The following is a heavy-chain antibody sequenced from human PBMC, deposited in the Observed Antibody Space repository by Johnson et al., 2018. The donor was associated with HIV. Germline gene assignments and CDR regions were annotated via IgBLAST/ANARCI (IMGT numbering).Heavy chain of an antibody. D-gene: IGHD2-15*01. CDR1: GFSFSTYW. Sequence: VQLVESGGRLVQPGGSLRLSCAASGFSFSTYWMHWVRRVPGKGLVWVSRIDTEGSGTTYADSVKGRFTISRDNAKNSLYLQMNSLRVEDTAVYYCARDKYCSGGSCYLDAFDIWGQGTMVIVSS. CDR2: IDTEGSGT. V-gene: IGHV3-74*01. J-gene: IGHJ3*02. CDR3: ARDKYCSGGSCYLDAFDI.